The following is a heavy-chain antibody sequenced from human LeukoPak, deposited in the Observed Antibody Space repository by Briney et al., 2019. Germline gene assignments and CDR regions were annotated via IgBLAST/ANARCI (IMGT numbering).Heavy chain of an antibody. Sequence: PGGALRLSCVASGFSLDDYGVIWVRQAPGQGLEWVLGINWNGGSTGYADSVKGRFTISRDNAKNSLYLQMNNLRADDTALYYCARARSTGYYVADYWGQGTLVTVSS. CDR2: INWNGGST. J-gene: IGHJ4*02. CDR1: GFSLDDYG. CDR3: ARARSTGYYVADY. V-gene: IGHV3-20*04. D-gene: IGHD3-9*01.